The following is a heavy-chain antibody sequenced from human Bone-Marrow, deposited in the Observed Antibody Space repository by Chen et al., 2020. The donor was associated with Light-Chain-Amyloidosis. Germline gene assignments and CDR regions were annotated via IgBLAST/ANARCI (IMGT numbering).Heavy chain of an antibody. J-gene: IGHJ4*02. Sequence: EVQLEQSGPEVKQPGESLKISCKGSGYTFPNYWIGWVRQMPGKGLEWMGVIYPDESDARYSPSFEGQVTSSADKSITTAYLQWRSLKASDTAMYYCARRRDGYNFDYWGQGTLVTVSS. CDR3: ARRRDGYNFDY. V-gene: IGHV5-51*01. CDR2: IYPDESDA. D-gene: IGHD5-12*01. CDR1: GYTFPNYW.